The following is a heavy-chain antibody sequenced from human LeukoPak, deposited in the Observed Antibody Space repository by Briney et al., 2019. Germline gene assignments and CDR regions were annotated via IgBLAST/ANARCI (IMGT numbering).Heavy chain of an antibody. CDR2: IYYSGST. V-gene: IGHV4-59*05. J-gene: IGHJ4*02. D-gene: IGHD3-10*01. Sequence: SETLSLTCTVSGGSISSYYWSWIRQPPGKGLEWIGSIYYSGSTYYNPSLKSRVTISEDTSKNQFSLKLSSVTAADTAVYYCARSYSYGSGSYYNVWGQGTLVTVSS. CDR1: GGSISSYY. CDR3: ARSYSYGSGSYYNV.